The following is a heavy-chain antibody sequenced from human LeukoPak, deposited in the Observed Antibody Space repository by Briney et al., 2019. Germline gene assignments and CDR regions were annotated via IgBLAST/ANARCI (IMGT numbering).Heavy chain of an antibody. Sequence: GGSLRLSCAASGFTFSSYAMSWFRQAPGKGLEWVSAISGSGGSTYYADSVKGRFTMYRDNSKNTLYLQMNSLRAEDTAVYYCAKDVWSDCSSTSCFDYWGQGTLVTVSS. V-gene: IGHV3-23*01. CDR3: AKDVWSDCSSTSCFDY. J-gene: IGHJ4*02. CDR2: ISGSGGST. CDR1: GFTFSSYA. D-gene: IGHD2-2*01.